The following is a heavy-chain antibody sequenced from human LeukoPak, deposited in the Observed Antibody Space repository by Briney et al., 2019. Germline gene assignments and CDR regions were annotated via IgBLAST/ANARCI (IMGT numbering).Heavy chain of an antibody. CDR3: ARGIVDAFDV. D-gene: IGHD3-16*01. Sequence: PGGSLRLSCVASGFRFDDYVMHWVRQVPGKGPEWVSRIGWDGVNRGYADSVKGRFTISRDNAKSSLYLQMNSLRVEDTALCYCARGIVDAFDVWGQGTMVTVSP. J-gene: IGHJ3*01. V-gene: IGHV3-9*01. CDR1: GFRFDDYV. CDR2: IGWDGVNR.